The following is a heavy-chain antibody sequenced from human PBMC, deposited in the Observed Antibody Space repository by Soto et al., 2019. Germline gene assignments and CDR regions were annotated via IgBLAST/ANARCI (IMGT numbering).Heavy chain of an antibody. CDR2: IIPIFGTA. V-gene: IGHV1-69*06. J-gene: IGHJ6*02. CDR3: ALCGFRDGNNSKYNYSGMDV. D-gene: IGHD1-1*01. Sequence: VQLVQSGAEVKKPGSSVKLSCKASGGTFNRYTISGVRQAPGQGLEWMGGIIPIFGTANYAKTFQGRVAIIEDKSTSAPYMEMRSLRSEDTAVYYCALCGFRDGNNSKYNYSGMDVWGQGTTVTVSS. CDR1: GGTFNRYT.